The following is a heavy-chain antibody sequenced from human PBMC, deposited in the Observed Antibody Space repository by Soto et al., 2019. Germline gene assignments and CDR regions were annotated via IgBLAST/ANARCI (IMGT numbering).Heavy chain of an antibody. D-gene: IGHD3-22*01. CDR1: GFTFSEYA. Sequence: PGGSLRLSCAGSGFTFSEYAITWARQAPGKGLEWVSSVSAIGGHTFYADSVKGRSTVSRDTSNTTVYLQMSRLRAEDTAVYFCAKAHYFDGSGYAFDIWGHGTVVTVSS. J-gene: IGHJ3*02. CDR2: VSAIGGHT. CDR3: AKAHYFDGSGYAFDI. V-gene: IGHV3-23*01.